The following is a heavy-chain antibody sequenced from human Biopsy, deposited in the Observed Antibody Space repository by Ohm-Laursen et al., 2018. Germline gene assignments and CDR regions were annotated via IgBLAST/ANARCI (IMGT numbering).Heavy chain of an antibody. CDR2: VHHDGRA. V-gene: IGHV4-34*01. D-gene: IGHD2-2*01. CDR3: ARFIVPSLHCSNGVCPIRWFDP. Sequence: TLSLTCAVYGGTYSGYYWSWICQPPGKGLEWIGEVHHDGRANYNPSLKSRVTISGDMSKKQFSLKLSGVTAADTAVYYCARFIVPSLHCSNGVCPIRWFDPWGQGTLVTVFS. J-gene: IGHJ5*02. CDR1: GGTYSGYY.